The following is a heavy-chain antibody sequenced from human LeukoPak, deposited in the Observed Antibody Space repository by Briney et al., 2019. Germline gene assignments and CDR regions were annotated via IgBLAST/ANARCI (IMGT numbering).Heavy chain of an antibody. D-gene: IGHD3-10*02. J-gene: IGHJ6*03. CDR1: GYTFTNFA. CDR3: ARYYVWGVEYYYYYYMDV. V-gene: IGHV1-3*01. Sequence: ASVKVSCKTSGYTFTNFAIHWLRQAPGQRLECMGWINAGNGNIRYSQDFQGRVAFTSDTSTSTAYMELWSLRSDDTAVYYCARYYVWGVEYYYYYYMDVWGKGTTVTVSS. CDR2: INAGNGNI.